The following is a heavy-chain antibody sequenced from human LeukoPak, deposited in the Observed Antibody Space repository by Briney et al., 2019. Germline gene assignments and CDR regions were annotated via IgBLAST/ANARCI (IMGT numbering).Heavy chain of an antibody. CDR3: ASYPYYYGSGSYYNGET. D-gene: IGHD3-10*01. CDR1: GGSFSGYY. Sequence: PSETLSLTCAVYGGSFSGYYWSWVRQPPGKGLEWIGEINHSGSTNYNPSLKSRVTISVDTSKNQFSLKLSSVTAADTAVYYCASYPYYYGSGSYYNGETWGQGTLVTVSS. V-gene: IGHV4-34*01. J-gene: IGHJ4*02. CDR2: INHSGST.